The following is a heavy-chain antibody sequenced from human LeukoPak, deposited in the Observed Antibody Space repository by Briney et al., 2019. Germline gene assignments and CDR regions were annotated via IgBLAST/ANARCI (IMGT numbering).Heavy chain of an antibody. J-gene: IGHJ4*02. D-gene: IGHD6-19*01. CDR3: AKGRTEGGTLALDY. CDR1: RFTFSRYG. CDR2: ISGSGGNT. Sequence: GGSLRLSCAASRFTFSRYGMHWVRQAPGKGLEWVSGISGSGGNTYYTDSVRGRLSISRDNSKNTLYLQVNSLRAEDTAVYYCAKGRTEGGTLALDYWGQGTLVTVSS. V-gene: IGHV3-23*01.